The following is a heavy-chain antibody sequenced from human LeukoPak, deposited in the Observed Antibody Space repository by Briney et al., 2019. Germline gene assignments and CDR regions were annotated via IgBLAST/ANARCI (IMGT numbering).Heavy chain of an antibody. V-gene: IGHV1-69*13. D-gene: IGHD2-2*01. CDR2: VIPIFCSA. Sequence: GASVKVSCKASGGTFSSYAISWGRQAPGQGLEWMGGVIPIFCSANYAQKFQGRVTITADESTSTAYMELSSLRSEDTAVYYCARDHGGRGVPAAIQGQDGDAFDIWGQGTMVTVSS. CDR3: ARDHGGRGVPAAIQGQDGDAFDI. CDR1: GGTFSSYA. J-gene: IGHJ3*02.